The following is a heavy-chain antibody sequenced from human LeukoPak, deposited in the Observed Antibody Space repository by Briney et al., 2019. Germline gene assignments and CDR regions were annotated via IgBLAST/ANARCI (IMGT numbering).Heavy chain of an antibody. CDR2: INHSGST. J-gene: IGHJ4*02. CDR3: ARHPKGGPISMVRGVRAKGYYFDY. CDR1: GGSFSGYY. V-gene: IGHV4-34*01. Sequence: SETLSLTCAVYGGSFSGYYWSWIRQPPGKGLEWIGEINHSGSTNYNASLKSRVTISVDTSKNQFSLKLSSVTAADTAVYYCARHPKGGPISMVRGVRAKGYYFDYWGQGTLVTVSS. D-gene: IGHD3-10*01.